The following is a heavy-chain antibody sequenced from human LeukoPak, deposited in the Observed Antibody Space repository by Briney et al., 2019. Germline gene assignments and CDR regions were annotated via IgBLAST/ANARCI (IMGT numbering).Heavy chain of an antibody. Sequence: SGTLTLTCTVSGGSISSYYWSWIRQPPGKGLKWIGYIYCSGSTNYNPSLTSRVTISVDTSKNQFSLQLRSVTAADTFVYYCARGYYYGSGSYYGDAFDIWGQGTMVTVSS. D-gene: IGHD3-10*01. CDR3: ARGYYYGSGSYYGDAFDI. J-gene: IGHJ3*02. CDR1: GGSISSYY. V-gene: IGHV4-59*01. CDR2: IYCSGST.